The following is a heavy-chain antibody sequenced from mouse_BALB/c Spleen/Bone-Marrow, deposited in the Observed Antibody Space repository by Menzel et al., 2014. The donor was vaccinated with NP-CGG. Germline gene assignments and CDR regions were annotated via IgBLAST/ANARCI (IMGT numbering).Heavy chain of an antibody. CDR1: GFTFSDFY. D-gene: IGHD2-1*01. Sequence: EVKLMESGGGLVQPGGSLRLSCATSGFTFSDFYMEWVRQPPGKRLEWIAASRNKVNDYTTEYSASVKGRFIVSRDTSQSTLYLQMNALRAEDTAIYYCARAVYGNFDYWGQGTTLTVSS. V-gene: IGHV7-1*02. CDR3: ARAVYGNFDY. CDR2: SRNKVNDYTT. J-gene: IGHJ2*01.